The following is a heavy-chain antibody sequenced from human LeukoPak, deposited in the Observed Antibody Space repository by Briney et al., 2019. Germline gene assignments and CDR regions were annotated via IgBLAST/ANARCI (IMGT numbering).Heavy chain of an antibody. V-gene: IGHV3-30*04. D-gene: IGHD6-19*01. Sequence: GGFLRLSCAASGFTFSSYAMHWVRQAPGKGLEWVAVISYDGNNIYYADSIKGRFTISRDNSKNTLYLQMNSLRSEDTAVYYCAREPLPAGYSSGWTDYWGQGTLVTVSS. CDR2: ISYDGNNI. CDR3: AREPLPAGYSSGWTDY. J-gene: IGHJ4*02. CDR1: GFTFSSYA.